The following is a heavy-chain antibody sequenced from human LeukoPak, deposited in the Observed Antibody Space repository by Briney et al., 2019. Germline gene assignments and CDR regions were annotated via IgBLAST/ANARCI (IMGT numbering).Heavy chain of an antibody. V-gene: IGHV3-23*01. CDR3: AKDEQQLVPSWFDP. CDR1: GFTFSSYA. D-gene: IGHD6-13*01. J-gene: IGHJ5*02. CDR2: ISGSGGGT. Sequence: PGGSLRLSCAASGFTFSSYAMTWVRQAPGKGLEWVSDISGSGGGTYYADSVKGRFTISRDNSKNTLYLQMNSLRAEDTAVYYCAKDEQQLVPSWFDPWGQGTLVTVSS.